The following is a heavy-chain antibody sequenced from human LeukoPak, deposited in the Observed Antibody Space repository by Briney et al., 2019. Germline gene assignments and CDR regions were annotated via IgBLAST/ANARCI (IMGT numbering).Heavy chain of an antibody. CDR3: ARAGPIGSGSYHPAYYYYGMDV. J-gene: IGHJ6*02. V-gene: IGHV1-8*01. D-gene: IGHD3-10*01. CDR2: MNPNSGNT. CDR1: GYTFTSYD. Sequence: ASVKVSCKASGYTFTSYDINWVRQATGQGLEWMGWMNPNSGNTGYAQKFQGRVTMTRNTSISTAYMELSSLRSEDTAVYYCARAGPIGSGSYHPAYYYYGMDVWGQGTTVTVSS.